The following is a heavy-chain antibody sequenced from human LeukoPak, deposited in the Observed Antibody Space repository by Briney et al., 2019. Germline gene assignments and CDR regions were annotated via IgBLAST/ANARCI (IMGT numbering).Heavy chain of an antibody. CDR2: INHSGST. V-gene: IGHV4-34*01. J-gene: IGHJ4*02. D-gene: IGHD3-16*02. CDR1: GGSFSGYY. Sequence: PSETLSLTCAVYGGSFSGYYWSWIRQPPGKGLEWIGEINHSGSTNYNPSLKSRVTISVDTSKNQFSLKLSSVTAADTAVYYCAGALDMITFGGVIVKCPGGLDYWGQGTLVTVSS. CDR3: AGALDMITFGGVIVKCPGGLDY.